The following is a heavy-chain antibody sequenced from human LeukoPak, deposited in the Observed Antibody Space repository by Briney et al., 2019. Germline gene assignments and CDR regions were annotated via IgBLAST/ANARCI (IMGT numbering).Heavy chain of an antibody. CDR2: IYYRGST. V-gene: IGHV4-4*02. CDR3: ARLSGYSSGHYYSDY. J-gene: IGHJ4*02. D-gene: IGHD3-22*01. CDR1: GGSISSSNW. Sequence: SGTLSLTCAVSGGSISSSNWWSWVRQPLGKGLEWIGYIYYRGSTNYNPSLKSRVTISVDTSKNQFSLKLSSVTAADTAVYYCARLSGYSSGHYYSDYWGQGTLVTVSS.